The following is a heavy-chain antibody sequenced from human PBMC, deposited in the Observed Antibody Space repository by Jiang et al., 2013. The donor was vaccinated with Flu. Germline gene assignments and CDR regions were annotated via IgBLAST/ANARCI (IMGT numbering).Heavy chain of an antibody. D-gene: IGHD3-22*01. CDR1: GFTFSSYS. J-gene: IGHJ3*02. CDR2: ISSSSSYI. Sequence: VQLVESGGGLVKPGGSLRLSCAASGFTFSSYSMNWVRQAPGKGLEWVSSISSSSSYIYYADSVKGRFTISRDNAKNSLYLQMNSLRAEDTAVYYCVRIRASLRITMIVVVPSSDAFDIWGQGTMVTVSS. CDR3: VRIRASLRITMIVVVPSSDAFDI. V-gene: IGHV3-21*01.